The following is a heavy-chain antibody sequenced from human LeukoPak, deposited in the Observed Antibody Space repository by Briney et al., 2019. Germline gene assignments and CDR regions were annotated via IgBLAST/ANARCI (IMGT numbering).Heavy chain of an antibody. Sequence: GGSLRLSCAASGFTVSSNYMSWVRQAPVKGLEWVSVIYSGGSTYYADSVKGRFTISRDNSKNTLYLQMNSLRAEDTAVYYCARDLGYCTNGVCHTRFDYWGQGTLVAVSS. CDR2: IYSGGST. J-gene: IGHJ4*02. CDR3: ARDLGYCTNGVCHTRFDY. V-gene: IGHV3-53*01. CDR1: GFTVSSNY. D-gene: IGHD2-8*01.